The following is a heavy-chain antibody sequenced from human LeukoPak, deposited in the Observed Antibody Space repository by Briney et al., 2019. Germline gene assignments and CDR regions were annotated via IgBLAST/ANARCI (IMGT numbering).Heavy chain of an antibody. J-gene: IGHJ4*02. CDR1: GFTFDDYA. D-gene: IGHD6-13*01. Sequence: GRSLRVSCAASGFTFDDYAMHWVRQAPGKGLEWVSGISWNSGSIGYADSVKGRFTISRDNAKNSLYLQMNSLRAEDTALYYCAKDSSSSWTHDYYFDYWGQGTLVTVSS. CDR3: AKDSSSSWTHDYYFDY. CDR2: ISWNSGSI. V-gene: IGHV3-9*01.